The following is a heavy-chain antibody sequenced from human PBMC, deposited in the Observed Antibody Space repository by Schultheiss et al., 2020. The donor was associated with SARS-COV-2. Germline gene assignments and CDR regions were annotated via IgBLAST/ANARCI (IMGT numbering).Heavy chain of an antibody. CDR1: GGSFSGYY. V-gene: IGHV4-31*11. D-gene: IGHD3-22*01. CDR2: IYYSGST. J-gene: IGHJ5*02. CDR3: ARDSSVRFDP. Sequence: TLSLTCAVYGGSFSGYYWSWIRQHPGKGLEWIGYIYYSGSTYYNPSLKSRVTISVDTSKNQFSLKLSSVTAADTAVYYCARDSSVRFDPWGQGTLVTVSS.